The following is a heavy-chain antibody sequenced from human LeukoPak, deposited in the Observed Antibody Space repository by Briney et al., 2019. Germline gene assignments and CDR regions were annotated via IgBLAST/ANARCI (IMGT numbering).Heavy chain of an antibody. CDR2: FDPEDGET. CDR3: AIRIAAAGTGLFDY. V-gene: IGHV1-24*01. Sequence: ASVEVSCKVSGYTLTELSMHWVRQAPGKGLEWMGGFDPEDGETIYAQRFQGRVTMTEDTSTDTAYMELSSLRSEDTAVYYCAIRIAAAGTGLFDYWGQGTLVTVSS. D-gene: IGHD6-13*01. CDR1: GYTLTELS. J-gene: IGHJ4*02.